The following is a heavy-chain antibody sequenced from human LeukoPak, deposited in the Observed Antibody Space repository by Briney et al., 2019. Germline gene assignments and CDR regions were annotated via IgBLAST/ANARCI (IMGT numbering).Heavy chain of an antibody. Sequence: GGSLRLSCAASGFTFSSYAMSWVRQAPGKGLEWVSAISGSGGTTYYADSVKGRFTISRDNSKNTLYLQMNSLRAEDTAVYYCARAGQWLVPWWFDPWGQGTLVTVSS. CDR2: ISGSGGTT. CDR1: GFTFSSYA. D-gene: IGHD6-19*01. J-gene: IGHJ5*02. V-gene: IGHV3-23*01. CDR3: ARAGQWLVPWWFDP.